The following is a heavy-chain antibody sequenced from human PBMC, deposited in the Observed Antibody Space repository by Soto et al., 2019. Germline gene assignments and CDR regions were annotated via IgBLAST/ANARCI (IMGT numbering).Heavy chain of an antibody. CDR3: ARPYYYDSSGSHYFDY. CDR2: IIPIFGTA. J-gene: IGHJ4*02. D-gene: IGHD3-22*01. CDR1: GGTFSSYA. V-gene: IGHV1-69*13. Sequence: ASVKVSCKASGGTFSSYAISWVRQALGQGLEWMGGIIPIFGTANYAQKFQGRVTITADESTSTAYMELSSLRSEDTAVYYCARPYYYDSSGSHYFDYWGQGTLVTVSS.